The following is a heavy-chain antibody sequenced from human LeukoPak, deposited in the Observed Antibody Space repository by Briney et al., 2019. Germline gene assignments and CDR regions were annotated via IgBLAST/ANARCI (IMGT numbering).Heavy chain of an antibody. Sequence: PGGSLRLSCAASGFTFSSYSMNWVRQAPGKGLEWVAVISYDGSNKYYADSVKGRFTISRDNAKNSLYLQMNSLRAEDTAVYYCARNEHRGLAAAGTGYFDYWGQGTLVTVSS. J-gene: IGHJ4*02. CDR2: ISYDGSNK. CDR3: ARNEHRGLAAAGTGYFDY. V-gene: IGHV3-30*03. CDR1: GFTFSSYS. D-gene: IGHD6-13*01.